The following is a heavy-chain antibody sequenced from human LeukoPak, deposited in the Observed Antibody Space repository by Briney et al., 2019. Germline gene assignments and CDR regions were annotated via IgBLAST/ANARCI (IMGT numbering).Heavy chain of an antibody. J-gene: IGHJ5*02. CDR2: ISSSGSTI. D-gene: IGHD6-19*01. CDR3: ARADGWLVRGWFDP. CDR1: GFTFSSYE. V-gene: IGHV3-48*03. Sequence: PGGSLRLSCAASGFTFSSYEMNWVRQAPGKGLEWVSYISSSGSTIYYADSVKGRFTISRDNAKNSLYLQMNSLRAEDTAVYYCARADGWLVRGWFDPWGQGTLVTVSS.